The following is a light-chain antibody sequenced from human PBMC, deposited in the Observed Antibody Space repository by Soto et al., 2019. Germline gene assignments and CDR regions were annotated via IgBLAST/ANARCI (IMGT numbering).Light chain of an antibody. Sequence: EIVLTQSPATLSLSPWERATLSCRASHNVRSSLAWYQQKAGQAPRLLIHGASTRATGIPGRFSGSGSGTEFTLIISSLQSEDFAVYYCQQYNEWPETFGHGTKVDIK. CDR2: GAS. CDR3: QQYNEWPET. CDR1: HNVRSS. V-gene: IGKV3-15*01. J-gene: IGKJ1*01.